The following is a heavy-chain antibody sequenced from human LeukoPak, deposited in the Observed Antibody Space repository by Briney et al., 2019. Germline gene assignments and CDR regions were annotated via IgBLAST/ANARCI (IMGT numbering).Heavy chain of an antibody. Sequence: PAETLSLTCAVYGWSFSGYYWSWIRQPPGKGLEWVGAINHSGSTNYNPSLKSRVTISVDTSKNQFSLKLSTVNAADTAVYYCGRSGYGLVNWFDPWGQGNLVTVS. D-gene: IGHD3-9*01. J-gene: IGHJ5*02. CDR3: GRSGYGLVNWFDP. CDR2: INHSGST. CDR1: GWSFSGYY. V-gene: IGHV4-34*01.